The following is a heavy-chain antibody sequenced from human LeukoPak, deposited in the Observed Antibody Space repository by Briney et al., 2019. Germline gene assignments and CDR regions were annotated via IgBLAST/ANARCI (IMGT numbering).Heavy chain of an antibody. CDR3: ARTRGSHPSPFDS. Sequence: PGGSLRLSCAASEFIVSINYMTWVRQAPGKGLEWVSAISGSGGSTYYADSVKGRFTISRDNSRNMVYLQMSSLRAEDTAVYYCARTRGSHPSPFDSWGQGTLVTVSS. D-gene: IGHD3-10*01. CDR2: ISGSGGST. V-gene: IGHV3-53*01. J-gene: IGHJ4*02. CDR1: EFIVSINY.